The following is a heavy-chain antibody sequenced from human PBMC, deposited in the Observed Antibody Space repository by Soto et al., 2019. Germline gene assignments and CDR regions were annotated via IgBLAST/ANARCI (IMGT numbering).Heavy chain of an antibody. D-gene: IGHD4-17*01. CDR1: GGSISNGGYS. Sequence: SETLSLTCAVSGGSISNGGYSWRWIRQHPGKGLEWIGYIYYSGSTYYNPSLKSRVTISVDTSKNQFSLKLSSVTAADTAVYYCARDLEFYGDYACFDPWGQGTLVTVSS. CDR3: ARDLEFYGDYACFDP. V-gene: IGHV4-31*11. J-gene: IGHJ5*02. CDR2: IYYSGST.